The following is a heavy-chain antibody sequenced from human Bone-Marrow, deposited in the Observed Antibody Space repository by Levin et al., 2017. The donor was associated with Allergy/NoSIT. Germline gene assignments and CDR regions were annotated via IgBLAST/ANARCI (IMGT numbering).Heavy chain of an antibody. Sequence: ASVKVSCKGSGYSITNYWIGWVRQMPGKGLEWMGVIYPGDSDTRYSPSFQGQVTISADKSISTAYLQWTSLKASDTAMYYCARQRYSSNWYEGYFDYWGPGTLVTVSS. J-gene: IGHJ4*02. D-gene: IGHD6-13*01. CDR2: IYPGDSDT. V-gene: IGHV5-51*01. CDR1: GYSITNYW. CDR3: ARQRYSSNWYEGYFDY.